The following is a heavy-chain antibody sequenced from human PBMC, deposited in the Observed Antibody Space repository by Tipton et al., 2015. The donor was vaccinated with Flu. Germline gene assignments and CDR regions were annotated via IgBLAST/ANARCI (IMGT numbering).Heavy chain of an antibody. D-gene: IGHD3-3*01. V-gene: IGHV4-59*01. CDR2: IYYSGST. J-gene: IGHJ4*02. Sequence: LRLSCTVSGGSISSYYWSWIRQPPGKGLEWIGDIYYSGSTNYNPSLKSRVTISVDTSKNQFSLKLSSVTAADTAVYYCARTKYYDFWIGYYGVGYYFDYWGQGTLVTVSS. CDR3: ARTKYYDFWIGYYGVGYYFDY. CDR1: GGSISSYY.